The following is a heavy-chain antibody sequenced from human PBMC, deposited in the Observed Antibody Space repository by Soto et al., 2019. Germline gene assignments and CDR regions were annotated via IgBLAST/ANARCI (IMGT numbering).Heavy chain of an antibody. J-gene: IGHJ6*03. V-gene: IGHV4-59*08. CDR3: ARLSRIPLGYCSGGSCYYYYMDV. D-gene: IGHD2-15*01. CDR2: IFYRGST. CDR1: GGSISSFF. Sequence: PSETLSLTCTVSGGSISSFFLSWIRQPPGKGLGWIGDIFYRGSTNYNPSLKSRVTISVDTSKNQFSLKLSSVTAADTAVYYCARLSRIPLGYCSGGSCYYYYMDVWGKGTTVTVSS.